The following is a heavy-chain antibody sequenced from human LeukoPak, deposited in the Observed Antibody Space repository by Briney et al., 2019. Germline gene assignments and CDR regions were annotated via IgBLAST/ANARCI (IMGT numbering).Heavy chain of an antibody. CDR1: GGTFSSYA. Sequence: SVKVSCKASGGTFSSYAISWVRQAPGQGLEWMGGIIPIFGTANYAQKFHGRVTITADESTRTAYMELSSLRSEDTAVYYCARDGSQWPRPYWFDPWGQGTLVTVSS. CDR3: ARDGSQWPRPYWFDP. J-gene: IGHJ5*02. D-gene: IGHD6-19*01. V-gene: IGHV1-69*13. CDR2: IIPIFGTA.